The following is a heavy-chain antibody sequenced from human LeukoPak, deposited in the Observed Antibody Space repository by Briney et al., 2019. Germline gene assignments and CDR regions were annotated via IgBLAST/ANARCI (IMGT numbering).Heavy chain of an antibody. CDR3: AKHYYGSGSYYNGSDY. CDR1: GFTFSSYG. Sequence: GRSLRLSCAASGFTFSSYGMHWVRQAPGKGLEGVAVIWYDGSNKYYADSVKGRFTISRDNSKNTLYLQMNSLRAEDTAVYYCAKHYYGSGSYYNGSDYWGQGTLVTVSS. J-gene: IGHJ4*02. V-gene: IGHV3-33*06. CDR2: IWYDGSNK. D-gene: IGHD3-10*01.